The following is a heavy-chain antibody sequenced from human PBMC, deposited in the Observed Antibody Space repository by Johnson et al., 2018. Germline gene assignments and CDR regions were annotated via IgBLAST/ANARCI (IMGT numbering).Heavy chain of an antibody. CDR3: RRWEGNTDI. CDR1: GITLNTYD. CDR2: ISGSGSHI. V-gene: IGHV3-48*02. D-gene: IGHD1-26*01. Sequence: VQLVEAGGGLVEPGESMRLSCTASGITLNTYDIHWIRQAAGKGLEWLSYISGSGSHIYYADSVKGRFTGSTDTAKNSVILQMNSLSDEDTAVYYCRRWEGNTDIWGQGTMVTVSS. J-gene: IGHJ3*02.